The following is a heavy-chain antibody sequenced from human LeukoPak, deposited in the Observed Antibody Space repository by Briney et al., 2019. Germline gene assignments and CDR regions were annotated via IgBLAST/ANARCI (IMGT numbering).Heavy chain of an antibody. J-gene: IGHJ4*02. CDR1: GFTFSTYS. D-gene: IGHD4-17*01. Sequence: GGSLRLSCAASGFTFSTYSMSWVRQAPGKGLDWVASINQDGSAEYYVDSVRGRFTISRDNAKNSLYLQVNSLRVDDTAVYYCVRLFGGVTTFDYWGQGTLVTDSS. V-gene: IGHV3-7*01. CDR2: INQDGSAE. CDR3: VRLFGGVTTFDY.